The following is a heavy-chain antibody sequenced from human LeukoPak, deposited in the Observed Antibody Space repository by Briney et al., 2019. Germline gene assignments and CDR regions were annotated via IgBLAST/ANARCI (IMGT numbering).Heavy chain of an antibody. V-gene: IGHV4-39*01. CDR3: ARIIGTRSYYFDY. D-gene: IGHD3-10*01. CDR2: SYYSGST. CDR1: GGSINSSGYY. Sequence: LSETLSLTCAVSGGSINSSGYYWGWIRQPPGKGLEWIGSSYYSGSTYYNPSLKSRVTVSVDTSKNQFSLKLTSVTAADTAVYYCARIIGTRSYYFDYLGPGNPGHRLL. J-gene: IGHJ4*02.